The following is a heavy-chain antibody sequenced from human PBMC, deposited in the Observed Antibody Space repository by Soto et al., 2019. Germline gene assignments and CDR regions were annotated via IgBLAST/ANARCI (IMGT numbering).Heavy chain of an antibody. D-gene: IGHD1-26*01. J-gene: IGHJ4*01. V-gene: IGHV3-74*01. CDR2: INNDGSTT. Sequence: PGGSLRLSCAASGFTFSSYWMHWVRQVPGKGLVWISRINNDGSTTNYADSVKGRFTISRDNAKNTLYLQMNSLRAEDTAVYYCVRDRAFFDTTDYWGHGNLVTVSS. CDR3: VRDRAFFDTTDY. CDR1: GFTFSSYW.